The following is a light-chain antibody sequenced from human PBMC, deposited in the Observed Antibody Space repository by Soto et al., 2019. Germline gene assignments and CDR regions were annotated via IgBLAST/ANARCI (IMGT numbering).Light chain of an antibody. J-gene: IGKJ2*01. CDR1: QSIFYSANNKNF. Sequence: DIMMTQSPDSLAVSLGERATINCKSSQSIFYSANNKNFLAWYQQKPGQPPKLLIYWASTRESGVPDRFSGSESGTDFTLTISSLQAEDVAVYYCHQYYSTPDTFGQGTRLEIK. CDR3: HQYYSTPDT. CDR2: WAS. V-gene: IGKV4-1*01.